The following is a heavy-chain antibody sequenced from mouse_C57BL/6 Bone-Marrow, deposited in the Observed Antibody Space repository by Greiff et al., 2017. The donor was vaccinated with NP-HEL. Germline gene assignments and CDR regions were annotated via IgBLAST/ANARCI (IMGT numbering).Heavy chain of an antibody. CDR3: TRSVTTVVAPEFAY. CDR2: IYPGNSDT. V-gene: IGHV1-5*01. D-gene: IGHD1-1*01. Sequence: EVQLQESGTVLARPGASVKMSCKTSGYTFTSYWMHWVKQRPGQGLEWIGAIYPGNSDTSYNQKFKGKAKLTAVTSASTAYMELSSLTNEDSAVYYCTRSVTTVVAPEFAYWGQGTLVTVSA. J-gene: IGHJ3*01. CDR1: GYTFTSYW.